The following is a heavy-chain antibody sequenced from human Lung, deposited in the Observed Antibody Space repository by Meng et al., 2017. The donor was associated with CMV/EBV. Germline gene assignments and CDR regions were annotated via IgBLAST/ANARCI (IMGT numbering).Heavy chain of an antibody. CDR1: ADLVSSNSAA. V-gene: IGHV6-1*01. D-gene: IGHD4-23*01. Sequence: SGPRLVNPSRPLSLSRATSADLVSSNSAAWHWISQSPSRVRECLGRTYYRSKWYHEYAVSVKSRITISPDTPKNQCSLQLNSMTPEDTAVYYCARGINGGCGDWGQGTLVTVSS. CDR2: TYYRSKWYH. J-gene: IGHJ4*02. CDR3: ARGINGGCGD.